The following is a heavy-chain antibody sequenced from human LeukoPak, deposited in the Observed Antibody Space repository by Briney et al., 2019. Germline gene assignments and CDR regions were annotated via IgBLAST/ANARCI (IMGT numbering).Heavy chain of an antibody. Sequence: SETLSLTCTVSGGSIGSGGYYWSWIRQHPGKGLEWIGYIYYSGSTYYNPSLKSRVTISVDTSKNQFSLKLSSVTAADTAVYYCARGRWSSSAPFDYWGQGTLVTVSS. J-gene: IGHJ4*02. D-gene: IGHD6-6*01. CDR3: ARGRWSSSAPFDY. CDR2: IYYSGST. CDR1: GGSIGSGGYY. V-gene: IGHV4-31*03.